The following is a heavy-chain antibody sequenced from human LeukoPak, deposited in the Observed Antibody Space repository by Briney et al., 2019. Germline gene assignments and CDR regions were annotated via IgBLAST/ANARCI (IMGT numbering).Heavy chain of an antibody. V-gene: IGHV4-59*01. D-gene: IGHD3-10*01. Sequence: SETLSLTCTVSGGSISSYYWSWIRQPPGKGLEWIGYIYYSGSTNYNPSLKSRVTISVDTSKSQFSLKLNSVTAADTAVYYCALEPDYYGSGSFDYWGQGTLVTVSS. CDR3: ALEPDYYGSGSFDY. CDR1: GGSISSYY. CDR2: IYYSGST. J-gene: IGHJ4*02.